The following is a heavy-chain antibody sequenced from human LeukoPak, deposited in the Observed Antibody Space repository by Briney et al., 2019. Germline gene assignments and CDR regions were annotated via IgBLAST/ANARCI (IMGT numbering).Heavy chain of an antibody. Sequence: PGESLQISCQGSGYRFTSYWIGWVRQMPGKGLEWMGIIYPGDSDTRYSPSFQGQVTISADKSISTAYLQWSSLKASDSAVYYCARVKFYSWIDYWGQGTLVTVSS. V-gene: IGHV5-51*01. CDR2: IYPGDSDT. CDR3: ARVKFYSWIDY. J-gene: IGHJ4*02. CDR1: GYRFTSYW. D-gene: IGHD4-11*01.